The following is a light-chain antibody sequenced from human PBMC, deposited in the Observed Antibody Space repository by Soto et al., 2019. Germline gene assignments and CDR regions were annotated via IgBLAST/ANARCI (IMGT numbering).Light chain of an antibody. CDR3: CSYAGSSTR. CDR1: SSDVGSYNL. Sequence: QSALTQPASVSGSPGQSITISCTGTSSDVGSYNLVSWYQQHRGKAPKLMIYEGSKRPSGVSNRFSGSKSGNTASLTISGLQAEDEADYYCCSYAGSSTRFGGGTQLTVL. CDR2: EGS. J-gene: IGLJ2*01. V-gene: IGLV2-23*01.